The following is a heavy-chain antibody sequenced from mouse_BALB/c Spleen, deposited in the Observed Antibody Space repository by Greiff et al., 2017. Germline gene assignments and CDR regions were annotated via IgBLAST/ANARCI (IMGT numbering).Heavy chain of an antibody. Sequence: VQLQQSGAELVKPGASVKLSCTASGFNIKDTYMHWVKQRPEQGLEWIGRIDPANGNTKYDPKFQGKATITADTSSNTAYLQLSSLTSEDTAVYYCARQPITTVVATDYWGQGTTLTVSS. V-gene: IGHV14-3*02. CDR3: ARQPITTVVATDY. D-gene: IGHD1-1*01. J-gene: IGHJ2*01. CDR1: GFNIKDTY. CDR2: IDPANGNT.